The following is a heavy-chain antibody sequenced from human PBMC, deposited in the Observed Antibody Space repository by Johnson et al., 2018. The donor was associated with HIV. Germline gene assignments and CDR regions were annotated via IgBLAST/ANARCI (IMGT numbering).Heavy chain of an antibody. CDR1: GFTFTSYD. CDR3: SRDSVMLVDGAFDI. J-gene: IGHJ3*02. CDR2: IGTAGDT. V-gene: IGHV3-13*01. D-gene: IGHD1-26*01. Sequence: VQLVESGGGVVQPGGSLRLSCVASGFTFTSYDMHWVRQATGEGLDWISAIGTAGDTLYPGSVKGRFTISRDNSKNTLYLQMNSLRAEDTAVYYFSRDSVMLVDGAFDIWGQWTMVTVSS.